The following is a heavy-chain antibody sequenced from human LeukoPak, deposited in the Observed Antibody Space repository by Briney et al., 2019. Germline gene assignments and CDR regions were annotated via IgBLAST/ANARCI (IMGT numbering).Heavy chain of an antibody. J-gene: IGHJ4*02. CDR3: AKDRRGSSSWYSFDY. Sequence: GGTLRLSCAASGFTFSSYGMSRVRQAPGKGLEWVSAISGSGGSTYYADSVKGRFTISRDNSKNTLYLQMNSLRAEDTAVYYCAKDRRGSSSWYSFDYWAREPWSPSPQ. CDR2: ISGSGGST. V-gene: IGHV3-23*01. CDR1: GFTFSSYG. D-gene: IGHD6-13*01.